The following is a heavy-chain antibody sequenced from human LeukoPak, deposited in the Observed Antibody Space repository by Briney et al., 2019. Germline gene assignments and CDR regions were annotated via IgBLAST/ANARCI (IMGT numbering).Heavy chain of an antibody. Sequence: GGSLRLSCAASGFIFSSYWMHWVRQAPGKGLVWVSRINSDGSSPGYADSVKGRFIISRDNGKNTVYLQMNSLRVEDTAVYYCAREIYGAYDRWGQGTLVTVSA. CDR3: AREIYGAYDR. D-gene: IGHD1-26*01. CDR1: GFIFSSYW. CDR2: INSDGSSP. V-gene: IGHV3-74*01. J-gene: IGHJ5*02.